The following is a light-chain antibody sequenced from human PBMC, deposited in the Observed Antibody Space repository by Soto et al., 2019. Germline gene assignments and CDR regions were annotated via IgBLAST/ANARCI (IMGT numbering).Light chain of an antibody. V-gene: IGKV1-6*01. CDR3: LLDYAYFWA. CDR2: AAS. CDR1: QGIRSA. Sequence: AIQVTQSPSSLSASVGDRVTITCWTSQGIRSALGWYQQKPGKVPKLLIYAASTLQSGVPSRFSGSGSGRDFTLTISSLQPEDFATYYCLLDYAYFWAFGQGAKVDI. J-gene: IGKJ1*01.